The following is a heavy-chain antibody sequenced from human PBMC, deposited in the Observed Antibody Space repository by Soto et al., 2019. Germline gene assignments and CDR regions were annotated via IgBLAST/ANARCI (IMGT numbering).Heavy chain of an antibody. CDR2: IYYDGSNK. D-gene: IGHD4-17*01. Sequence: QVQLVESGGGVVQPGRSLRLSCAASGFTFSSYGMHWVRQAPGKGLEWVAMIYYDGSNKYYADSVKGRFTISRDNSKNTLCLQMDSLTADDTAVYYCARDPPTYSDFLFDSWGQGTLVTVYS. J-gene: IGHJ4*02. CDR1: GFTFSSYG. V-gene: IGHV3-33*01. CDR3: ARDPPTYSDFLFDS.